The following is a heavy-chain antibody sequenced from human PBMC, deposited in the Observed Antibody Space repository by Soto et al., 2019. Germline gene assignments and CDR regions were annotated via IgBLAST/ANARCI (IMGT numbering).Heavy chain of an antibody. CDR1: GWYFISYY. J-gene: IGHJ5*02. CDR3: ARGIKFDP. CDR2: INHSGST. V-gene: IGHV4-34*01. Sequence: SETLSLTCAVYGWYFISYYWSWIRQPPGKGLEWIGEINHSGSTNYNPSLKSRVTISVDTSKNQFSLKLSSVTAADTAVYYCARGIKFDPWGQGTLVTVS. D-gene: IGHD1-20*01.